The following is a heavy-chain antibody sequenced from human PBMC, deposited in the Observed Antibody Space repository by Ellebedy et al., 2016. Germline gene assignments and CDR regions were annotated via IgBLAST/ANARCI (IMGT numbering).Heavy chain of an antibody. Sequence: ASVKVSXXASGYTFTGYYMHWVRQAPGQGLEWMGWINPNSGGTNYAQKFQGRVTMTRDTSISTAYMELSRLRSDDTAVYYCARQSMISFGGVFDYWGQGTLVTVSS. D-gene: IGHD3-16*01. J-gene: IGHJ4*02. CDR2: INPNSGGT. CDR3: ARQSMISFGGVFDY. CDR1: GYTFTGYY. V-gene: IGHV1-2*02.